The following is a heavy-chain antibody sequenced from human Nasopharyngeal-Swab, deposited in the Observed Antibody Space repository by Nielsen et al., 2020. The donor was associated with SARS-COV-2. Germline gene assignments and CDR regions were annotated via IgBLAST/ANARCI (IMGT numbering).Heavy chain of an antibody. CDR3: ARVLRYFDWLFFDY. CDR1: GGSISSGGYC. J-gene: IGHJ4*02. CDR2: IYYSGST. V-gene: IGHV4-31*03. Sequence: SETLSLTCTVSGGSISSGGYCWSWIRQHPGKGLEWIGYIYYSGSTYYNPSLKSRVTISVDTSKNQFSLKLSSVTAADTAVYYCARVLRYFDWLFFDYWGQGTLVTVSS. D-gene: IGHD3-9*01.